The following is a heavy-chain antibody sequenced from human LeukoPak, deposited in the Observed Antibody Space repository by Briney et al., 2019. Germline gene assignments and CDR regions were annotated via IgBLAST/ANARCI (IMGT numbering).Heavy chain of an antibody. D-gene: IGHD2-2*01. CDR2: IYYSGST. V-gene: IGHV4-30-4*01. Sequence: SKTLSLTCTVSGGSISSGDYFWSWIRQPPGKGLEWIGYIYYSGSTYYNPSLKSRVTISVDTSKNQFSLKLSSVTAADTAVYYCARGYESDAFDIWGQGTMVTVSS. CDR1: GGSISSGDYF. J-gene: IGHJ3*02. CDR3: ARGYESDAFDI.